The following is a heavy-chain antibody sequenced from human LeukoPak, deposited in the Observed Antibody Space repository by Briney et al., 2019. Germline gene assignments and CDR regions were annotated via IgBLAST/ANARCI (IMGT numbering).Heavy chain of an antibody. CDR3: AKAPVTTCSGAYCYPFDY. CDR2: ISGSGGGT. CDR1: GFTFSTYA. D-gene: IGHD2-15*01. J-gene: IGHJ4*02. V-gene: IGHV3-23*01. Sequence: PGGSLRLSCAASGFTFSTYAMSWVRQAPGKGLEWVSTISGSGGGTYFADSVKGRFTISRDNSKNTLYLQMNNLRAEDAAVYYCAKAPVTTCSGAYCYPFDYWGQGTLVTVSS.